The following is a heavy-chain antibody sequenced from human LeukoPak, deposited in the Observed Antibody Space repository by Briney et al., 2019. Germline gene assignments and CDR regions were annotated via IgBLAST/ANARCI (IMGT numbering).Heavy chain of an antibody. V-gene: IGHV3-48*02. Sequence: GGSLRLSCVASGFTFSDYSMNWVRQAPGKGLEGVSYITSSSTTIHYADSVKGRFTISRDNAKNSLYLQMNSPRDEDTAVYFCARRPNAGFYGIAYWGQGTLVTVSS. J-gene: IGHJ4*02. CDR1: GFTFSDYS. D-gene: IGHD2/OR15-2a*01. CDR3: ARRPNAGFYGIAY. CDR2: ITSSSTTI.